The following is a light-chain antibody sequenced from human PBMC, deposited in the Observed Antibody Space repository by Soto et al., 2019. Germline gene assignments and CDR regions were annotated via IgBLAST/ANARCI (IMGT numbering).Light chain of an antibody. CDR2: EVT. Sequence: QSVLTQPASVSGSPGQSITISCTGTSSDVGTYDLVSWYQHHPGKAPKVLIYEVTKRPSGVSDRLSGSKSGNAASLTISGLQAEDEADYYCCSCAGGGTYVFGTGTKLTVL. J-gene: IGLJ1*01. CDR3: CSCAGGGTYV. V-gene: IGLV2-23*02. CDR1: SSDVGTYDL.